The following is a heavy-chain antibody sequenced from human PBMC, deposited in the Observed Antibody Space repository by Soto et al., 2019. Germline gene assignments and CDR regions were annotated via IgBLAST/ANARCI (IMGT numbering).Heavy chain of an antibody. V-gene: IGHV3-21*01. CDR1: GFTFSSYS. J-gene: IGHJ5*02. Sequence: GGSLRLSCAASGFTFSSYSMNWVRQAPGKGLEWVSSISSSSSYIYYADSVKGRFTISRDNAKNSLYLQMNSLRAEDTAVYYCARDSFDDFWSGYYSLFDPWGQGTLVTVSS. D-gene: IGHD3-3*01. CDR3: ARDSFDDFWSGYYSLFDP. CDR2: ISSSSSYI.